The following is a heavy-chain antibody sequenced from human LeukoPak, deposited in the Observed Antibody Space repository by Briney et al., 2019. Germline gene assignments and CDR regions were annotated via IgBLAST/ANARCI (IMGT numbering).Heavy chain of an antibody. Sequence: GGSLRLSCAASGFTFSSYGMHWVRQAPGKGLEWVAVIWYDGSNKYYADSVKGRFTISRDNSKNTLYLQMNSLRAEDTAVYYCARETDRRYSSGWYVADYWGQGTLVTVSS. J-gene: IGHJ4*02. V-gene: IGHV3-33*01. CDR3: ARETDRRYSSGWYVADY. D-gene: IGHD6-19*01. CDR2: IWYDGSNK. CDR1: GFTFSSYG.